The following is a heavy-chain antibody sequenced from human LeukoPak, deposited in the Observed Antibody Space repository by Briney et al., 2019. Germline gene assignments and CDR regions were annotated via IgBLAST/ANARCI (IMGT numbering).Heavy chain of an antibody. CDR2: IKRKGDDGTI. CDR3: TAGTGRSDFDY. V-gene: IGHV3-15*01. D-gene: IGHD3/OR15-3a*01. CDR1: GFTFSNAW. Sequence: GGSLRLSCAASGFTFSNAWMSWVRQAPGRGLEWVGRIKRKGDDGTIDYAAPVKGRLSISRDDSKNTLYLQMNSLKSEDTDVYYCTAGTGRSDFDYWGQGTLVTVSS. J-gene: IGHJ4*02.